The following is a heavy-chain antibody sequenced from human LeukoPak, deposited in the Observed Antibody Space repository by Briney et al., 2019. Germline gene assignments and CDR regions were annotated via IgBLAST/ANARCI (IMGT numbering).Heavy chain of an antibody. CDR3: AKGLLVLNYFDY. J-gene: IGHJ4*02. V-gene: IGHV3-53*01. CDR1: GFTVTDNY. CDR2: IYGGGDT. Sequence: GGSLRLSCAASGFTVTDNYMNWVRQSSGKGLEWVSVIYGGGDTNYADSVKGRFTISRDNSKNTLYLQMNSLRAEDTAVYYCAKGLLVLNYFDYWGQGTLVTVSS. D-gene: IGHD6-6*01.